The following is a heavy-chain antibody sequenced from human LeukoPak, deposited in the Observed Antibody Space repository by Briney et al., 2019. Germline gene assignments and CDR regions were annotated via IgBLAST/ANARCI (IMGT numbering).Heavy chain of an antibody. CDR2: ISSSGSTI. J-gene: IGHJ6*03. CDR3: ARDPYSGNYGAYYYYYMDV. Sequence: GGSLRLSCAASGLTFSSYEMNWVRQAPGKGLEWVSYISSSGSTIYYADSVKGRFTISRDNAKNSLYLQMDSLRVEDTAVYYCARDPYSGNYGAYYYYYMDVWGKGTTVTISS. CDR1: GLTFSSYE. V-gene: IGHV3-48*03. D-gene: IGHD1-26*01.